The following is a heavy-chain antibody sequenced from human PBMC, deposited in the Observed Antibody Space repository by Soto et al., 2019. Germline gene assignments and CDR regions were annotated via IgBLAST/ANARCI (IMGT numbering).Heavy chain of an antibody. CDR1: GFTFSSNG. CDR2: MSNDGSHT. J-gene: IGHJ4*02. V-gene: IGHV3-30*18. CDR3: TKGCSSSSNCYIIDY. Sequence: QVQLVESGGGVVQPGRPLRLSCAASGFTFSSNGMHWVRQAPGKGLEWVAVMSNDGSHTSYADSAKGRFTISRDNSKNTLYLQMTSLRAEDSGIYYCTKGCSSSSNCYIIDYWGQGALVTVSS. D-gene: IGHD2-15*01.